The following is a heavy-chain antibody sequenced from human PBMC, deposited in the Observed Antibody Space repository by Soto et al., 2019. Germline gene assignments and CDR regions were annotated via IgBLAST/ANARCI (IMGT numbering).Heavy chain of an antibody. CDR2: ISYDGSNK. Sequence: PGGSLRLSCAASGFTFSSYGMHWVRQAPGKGLEWVAVISYDGSNKYYADSVKGRFTISRDNSKNTLYLQMNSLRAEDTAVYYCAKPLSYSSRSYYYYYMDVWGKGTTVTVSS. CDR3: AKPLSYSSRSYYYYYMDV. V-gene: IGHV3-30*18. CDR1: GFTFSSYG. J-gene: IGHJ6*03. D-gene: IGHD6-13*01.